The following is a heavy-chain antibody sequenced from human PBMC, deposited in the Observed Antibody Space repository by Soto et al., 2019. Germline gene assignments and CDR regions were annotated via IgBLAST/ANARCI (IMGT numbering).Heavy chain of an antibody. CDR2: IHSGGNT. Sequence: EVQLVESGGGLVQPGGSLRLSCAASGFTVSSNYVNWVRQAPGKGLEWVSGIHSGGNTYYADSVKGRFTISRDNSKNTVYLQMNSLSAEDMAVYYCARDGCSGGSCYLGTGFDYWGQGTLVTVSS. V-gene: IGHV3-66*01. CDR1: GFTVSSNY. J-gene: IGHJ4*02. D-gene: IGHD2-15*01. CDR3: ARDGCSGGSCYLGTGFDY.